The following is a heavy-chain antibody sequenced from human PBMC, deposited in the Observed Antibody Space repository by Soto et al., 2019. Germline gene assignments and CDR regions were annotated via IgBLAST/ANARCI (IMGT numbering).Heavy chain of an antibody. CDR3: ARARFGRPTNLNWFDP. CDR1: GGTFSSYA. D-gene: IGHD3-10*02. CDR2: IIPIFGTA. V-gene: IGHV1-69*13. Sequence: ASVKVSCKASGGTFSSYAISWVRQAPGQGLEWMGGIIPIFGTANYAQKFQGRVTITADESTSTAYMELSSLRSEDTAVYYCARARFGRPTNLNWFDPWGQGTLVTVSS. J-gene: IGHJ5*02.